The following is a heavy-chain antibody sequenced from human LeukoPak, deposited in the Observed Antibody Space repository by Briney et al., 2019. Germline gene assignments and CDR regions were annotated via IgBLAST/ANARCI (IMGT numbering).Heavy chain of an antibody. CDR1: GGSISSYY. CDR2: IYYSGST. J-gene: IGHJ4*02. CDR3: ARAGYISSWHLFDY. D-gene: IGHD6-13*01. Sequence: PPETLSLTCTVSGGSISSYYWSWIRQPPGKGLEWIGYIYYSGSTNYNPSLKSRVTISVDTSKNQFSLKLSSVTAADTAVYYCARAGYISSWHLFDYCGEGTLGNVSS. V-gene: IGHV4-59*01.